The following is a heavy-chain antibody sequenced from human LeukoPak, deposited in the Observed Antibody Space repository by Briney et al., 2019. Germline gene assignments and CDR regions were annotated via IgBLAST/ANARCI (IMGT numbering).Heavy chain of an antibody. CDR2: ISSSSSYK. J-gene: IGHJ4*02. Sequence: GGSLRLSCAAYGFTFTSAWMSWVRQAPGKGLEWVSSISSSSSYKYYTDSVKGRFTISRDNAKNSLYLQMNSLRAEDTAVYYCARSAAGTYYWGQGTLVTVSS. D-gene: IGHD1-1*01. V-gene: IGHV3-21*01. CDR1: GFTFTSAW. CDR3: ARSAAGTYY.